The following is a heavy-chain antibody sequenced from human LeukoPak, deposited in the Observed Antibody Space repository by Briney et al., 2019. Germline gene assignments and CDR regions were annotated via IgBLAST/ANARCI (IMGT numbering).Heavy chain of an antibody. D-gene: IGHD3-22*01. V-gene: IGHV3-30*02. CDR1: GFTFDDYA. CDR3: ARDLGQYYDTSDNWFDP. Sequence: GGSLGLSCAASGFTFDDYAMHWVRQAPGKGPVWVAFIRYDGSYKYYADSVKGRFTISRDNAKNTLNLQMNSLRAEDTAVYYCARDLGQYYDTSDNWFDPWGQGTLVTVSS. J-gene: IGHJ5*02. CDR2: IRYDGSYK.